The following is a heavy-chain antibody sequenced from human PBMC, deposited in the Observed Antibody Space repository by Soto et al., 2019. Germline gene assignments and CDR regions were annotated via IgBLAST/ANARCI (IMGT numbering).Heavy chain of an antibody. J-gene: IGHJ4*02. V-gene: IGHV3-30-3*01. CDR3: ATEHSSGYPLDY. D-gene: IGHD3-22*01. Sequence: GGSLRLSCAASGFTFSSYAMHWVRQAPGKGLEWVAVISYDGSNKYYADSVKGRFTISRHNSKNTLYLQMNSLRAEDTAVYYCATEHSSGYPLDYWGQGTLVTVSS. CDR1: GFTFSSYA. CDR2: ISYDGSNK.